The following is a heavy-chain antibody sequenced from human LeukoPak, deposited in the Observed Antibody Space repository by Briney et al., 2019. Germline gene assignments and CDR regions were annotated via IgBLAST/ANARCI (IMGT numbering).Heavy chain of an antibody. J-gene: IGHJ4*02. Sequence: SETLPLTCTVSGGSISSGSYYWSWIRQPAGKGLEWIGHIYTSESTNYNPSLKSRVTTSVDTSKNQFALKLSSVTAADTAVYYCAREGSYDSSGYYYVHYWGQGTLVTVSS. D-gene: IGHD3-22*01. CDR2: IYTSEST. V-gene: IGHV4-61*09. CDR1: GGSISSGSYY. CDR3: AREGSYDSSGYYYVHY.